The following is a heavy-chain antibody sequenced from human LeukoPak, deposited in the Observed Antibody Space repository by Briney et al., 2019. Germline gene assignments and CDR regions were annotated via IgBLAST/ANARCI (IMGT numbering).Heavy chain of an antibody. CDR1: GGSISSYY. J-gene: IGHJ6*04. D-gene: IGHD3-10*01. V-gene: IGHV4-4*07. CDR2: IYTSGST. CDR3: ARDSCNGRWDPWFGELLDV. Sequence: SETLSLTCTVSGGSISSYYWSWIRQPAGKGLEWIGRIYTSGSTNYNPSLKSRVTMSVDTSKNQFSLKLSSVTAADTAVYYCARDSCNGRWDPWFGELLDVWGKGTTVTVSS.